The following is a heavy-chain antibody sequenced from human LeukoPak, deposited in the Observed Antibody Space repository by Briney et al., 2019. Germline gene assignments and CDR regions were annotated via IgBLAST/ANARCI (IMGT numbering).Heavy chain of an antibody. J-gene: IGHJ4*02. V-gene: IGHV3-21*01. CDR2: ISSSSSYI. CDR3: ARDGYYDILTGYYRGVDY. CDR1: GFTFSSYS. Sequence: PGGSLRLSCAASGFTFSSYSMNWVRQAPGKGLEWVSSISSSSSYIYHADSVKGRFTISRDNAKNSLYLQMNSLRAEDTAVYYCARDGYYDILTGYYRGVDYWGQGTLVTVSS. D-gene: IGHD3-9*01.